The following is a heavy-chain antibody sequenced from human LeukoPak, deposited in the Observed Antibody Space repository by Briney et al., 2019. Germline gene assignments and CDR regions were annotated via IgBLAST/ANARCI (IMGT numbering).Heavy chain of an antibody. CDR2: INPNSGGT. CDR3: ATNSRTDFDY. V-gene: IGHV1-2*06. Sequence: ASVKVSCKASGYTFTDYYMHWLRQAPGQGLEWMGRINPNSGGTKYAQKFQGRVTVTRDTSITTAYMELSSLTSDDTAVYYCATNSRTDFDYWGQGTLVTVSS. J-gene: IGHJ4*02. D-gene: IGHD4-23*01. CDR1: GYTFTDYY.